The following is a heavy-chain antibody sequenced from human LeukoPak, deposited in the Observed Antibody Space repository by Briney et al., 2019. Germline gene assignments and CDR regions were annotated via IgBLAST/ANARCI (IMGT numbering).Heavy chain of an antibody. CDR2: ISSSGSTI. Sequence: PGGSLRLSCAASGFSSSDYYMSWIRQAPGKGLEWVSYISSSGSTIYYADSVKGRFTISRDNAKNSLYLQMNSLRAEDTAVYYCARVQPHYYDSSGYPPDYWGQGTLVTVSS. J-gene: IGHJ4*02. CDR1: GFSSSDYY. D-gene: IGHD3-22*01. CDR3: ARVQPHYYDSSGYPPDY. V-gene: IGHV3-11*01.